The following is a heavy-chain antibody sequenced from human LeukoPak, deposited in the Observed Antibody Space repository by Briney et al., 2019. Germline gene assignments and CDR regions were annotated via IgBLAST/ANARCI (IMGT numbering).Heavy chain of an antibody. CDR3: AKGNSDFDY. CDR2: IRYDGSNK. V-gene: IGHV3-30*02. CDR1: GFTFSSYG. J-gene: IGHJ4*02. Sequence: GGSLRLSCVASGFTFSSYGMHWVRQAPGKGLEWVAFIRYDGSNKIYTDSVKGRFTISRDNPKNTLYLQMNSLRAEGTAVYYCAKGNSDFDYWGQGTLVTVSS. D-gene: IGHD1-7*01.